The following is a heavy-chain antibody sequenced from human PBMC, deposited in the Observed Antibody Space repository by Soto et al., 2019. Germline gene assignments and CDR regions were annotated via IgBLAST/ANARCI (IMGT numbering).Heavy chain of an antibody. D-gene: IGHD4-4*01. J-gene: IGHJ4*02. CDR3: ARTVPYFDY. V-gene: IGHV1-18*01. CDR1: GYTFTRYG. Sequence: APMKVSRTASGYTFTRYGISWVRQAPGQGLEWMGWISAYNGNTNYAQKLQGRVTMTTDTSTSTAYMELRSLRSDDTAVYYCARTVPYFDYWGQGTLVTVSS. CDR2: ISAYNGNT.